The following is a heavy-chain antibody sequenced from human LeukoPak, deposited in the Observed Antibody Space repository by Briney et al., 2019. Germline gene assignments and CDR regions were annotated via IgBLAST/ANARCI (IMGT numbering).Heavy chain of an antibody. J-gene: IGHJ5*01. D-gene: IGHD1-26*01. Sequence: ASVKVSSKASGYTFTTYGISWVRQAPGQGLEWMGWISAYNGNTNYAQNFQGRLTMTTDTSTSTAYMELRSLRSDDTAVYYCAREGKVGTTNPWFDSWGQGTLVTVPS. CDR2: ISAYNGNT. CDR1: GYTFTTYG. V-gene: IGHV1-18*01. CDR3: AREGKVGTTNPWFDS.